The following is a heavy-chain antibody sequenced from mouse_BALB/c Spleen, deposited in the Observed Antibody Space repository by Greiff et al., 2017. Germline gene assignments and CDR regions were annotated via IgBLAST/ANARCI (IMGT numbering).Heavy chain of an antibody. CDR2: IYPGNSDT. V-gene: IGHV1-5*01. D-gene: IGHD2-4*01. J-gene: IGHJ2*01. CDR3: TRGDDYDAYYFDY. Sequence: EVKLVESGTVLARPGASVKMSCKASGYSFTSYWMHWVKQRPGQGLEWIGAIYPGNSDTSYNQKFKGKAKLTAVTSASTAYMELSSLTNEDSAVYYCTRGDDYDAYYFDYWGQGTTLTVSS. CDR1: GYSFTSYW.